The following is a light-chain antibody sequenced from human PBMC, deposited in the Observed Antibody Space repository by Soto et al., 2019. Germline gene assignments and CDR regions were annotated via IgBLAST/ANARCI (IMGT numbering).Light chain of an antibody. CDR3: QQFGNSPYT. CDR2: GAS. CDR1: QSVSSSY. J-gene: IGKJ2*01. Sequence: PGERATLSCRASQSVSSSYLAWYQQKPGQTPRLLIYGASSRATGIPDRFSGSGSGTDFTLTISRLEPEDFAVYYCQQFGNSPYTFGQGTKLYIK. V-gene: IGKV3-20*01.